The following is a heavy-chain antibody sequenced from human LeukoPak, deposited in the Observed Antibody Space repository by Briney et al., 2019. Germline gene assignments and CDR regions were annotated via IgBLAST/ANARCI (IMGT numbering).Heavy chain of an antibody. Sequence: SETLSLTCTVSGGSISNSVYYWSWIRQPPGKGLEWIGYIYYSGSTNYNPSLKSRVTISVDTSKNQFSLKLSSVTAADTAVYYCAREGPEWELLGYFDYWGQGTLVTVSS. V-gene: IGHV4-61*08. CDR1: GGSISNSVYY. CDR3: AREGPEWELLGYFDY. CDR2: IYYSGST. D-gene: IGHD1-26*01. J-gene: IGHJ4*02.